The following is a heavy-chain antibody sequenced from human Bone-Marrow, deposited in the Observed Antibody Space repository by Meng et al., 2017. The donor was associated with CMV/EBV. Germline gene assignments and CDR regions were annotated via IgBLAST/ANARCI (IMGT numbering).Heavy chain of an antibody. D-gene: IGHD2-2*01. V-gene: IGHV3-7*01. J-gene: IGHJ6*02. CDR2: IKQDGSEK. Sequence: GDSLKISCAASGFSFSGYWMSWVRQAPGKGLVWVANIKQDGSEKYYVDSMKGRFIISRDNAKKSLYLQMNSLRAEDTAVYYCARQGVGAGYAAGLPYGLDVWGRGTTVTVSS. CDR3: ARQGVGAGYAAGLPYGLDV. CDR1: GFSFSGYW.